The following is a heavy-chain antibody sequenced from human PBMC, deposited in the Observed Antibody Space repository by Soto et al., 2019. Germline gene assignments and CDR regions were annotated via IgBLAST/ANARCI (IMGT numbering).Heavy chain of an antibody. D-gene: IGHD6-13*01. V-gene: IGHV4-59*08. CDR1: GGSISSYY. CDR2: IYYSGST. CDR3: ARRPGIAAAGFDP. Sequence: SETLSLTCTVSGGSISSYYWSWIRQPPGKGLEWIGYIYYSGSTNYNPSLKSRVTISVDTSKNQFSLKLSSVTAADTAVYYCARRPGIAAAGFDPWGQGTLVTVSS. J-gene: IGHJ5*02.